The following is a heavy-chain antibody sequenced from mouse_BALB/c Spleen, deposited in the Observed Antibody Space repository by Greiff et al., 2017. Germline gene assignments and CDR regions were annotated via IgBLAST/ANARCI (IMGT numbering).Heavy chain of an antibody. Sequence: VQLQQSAAELVRPGASVKMSCKASGYTFTSYTMHWVKQRPGQGLEWIGYINPSSGYTEYNQKFKDKTTLTADKSSSTAYMQLSSLTSEDSAVYYCARGDYDWDFDVWGEGTTVTVSS. CDR3: ARGDYDWDFDV. J-gene: IGHJ1*01. CDR1: GYTFTSYT. V-gene: IGHV1-4*02. CDR2: INPSSGYT. D-gene: IGHD2-4*01.